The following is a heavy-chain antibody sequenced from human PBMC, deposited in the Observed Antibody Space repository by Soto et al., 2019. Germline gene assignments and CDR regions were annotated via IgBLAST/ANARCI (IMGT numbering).Heavy chain of an antibody. D-gene: IGHD3-10*01. CDR3: ARMSSPLSGSGSYSKGYYYYYMDV. J-gene: IGHJ6*03. V-gene: IGHV4-34*01. Sequence: PSETLSLTCAVYGGSFSGYYWSWIRQPPGKGLEWIGEISHSGSTNYNPSLKSRVTISVDTSKNQFSLKLSSVTAADTAVYYCARMSSPLSGSGSYSKGYYYYYMDVWGKGTTVTVSS. CDR1: GGSFSGYY. CDR2: ISHSGST.